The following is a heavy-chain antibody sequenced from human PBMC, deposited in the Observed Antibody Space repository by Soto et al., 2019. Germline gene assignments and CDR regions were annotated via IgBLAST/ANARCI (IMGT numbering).Heavy chain of an antibody. CDR1: GFTFSNYA. J-gene: IGHJ4*02. Sequence: EVRLVESGGGLVQPGGSLRLSCAASGFTFSNYAMNWVRQAPGKGLEWVSFISSSSSTINYADSVKGRFTISRDNAKNSLYLQMNSLRDEDTAVYYCARESTVTTYFDHWGQGTLVTVSS. V-gene: IGHV3-48*02. CDR3: ARESTVTTYFDH. CDR2: ISSSSSTI. D-gene: IGHD4-17*01.